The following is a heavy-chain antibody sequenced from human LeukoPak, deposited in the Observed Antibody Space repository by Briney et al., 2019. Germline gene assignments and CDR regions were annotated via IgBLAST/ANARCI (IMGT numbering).Heavy chain of an antibody. CDR2: INHSGST. CDR1: GGSFSGYY. J-gene: IGHJ5*02. D-gene: IGHD2-2*02. Sequence: SETLSLXCAVYGGSFSGYYWSWIRQPPGKGLEWIGEINHSGSTNYNPSLKSRVTISVDTSKNQFSLKLSSVTAADTAVYYCARSYCSSTSCYIYWFGPWGQGTLVTVSS. CDR3: ARSYCSSTSCYIYWFGP. V-gene: IGHV4-34*01.